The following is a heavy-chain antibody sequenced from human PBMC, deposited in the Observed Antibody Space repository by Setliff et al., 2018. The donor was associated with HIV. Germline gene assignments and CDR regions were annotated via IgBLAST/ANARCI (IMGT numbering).Heavy chain of an antibody. Sequence: PSETLSLTCTVSGGSISNYYWSWIRQPPGKGLEWIGYIYFTGNTNYNPSLKSRVTMSVATSKNQFSLKLTAVTAADTAVYYCARARDYGGNFFDYWGQGTLVTVS. CDR1: GGSISNYY. V-gene: IGHV4-59*01. CDR3: ARARDYGGNFFDY. CDR2: IYFTGNT. J-gene: IGHJ4*02. D-gene: IGHD4-17*01.